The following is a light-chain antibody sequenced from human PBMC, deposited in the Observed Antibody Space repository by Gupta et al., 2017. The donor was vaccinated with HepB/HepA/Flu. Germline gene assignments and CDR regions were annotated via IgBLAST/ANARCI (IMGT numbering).Light chain of an antibody. CDR2: GNS. CDR3: QSYDSSLSGSWV. J-gene: IGLJ3*02. CDR1: GSNIGAGYD. V-gene: IGLV1-40*01. Sequence: QSVLTQPPSVSGAPGQRVTISCTGSGSNIGAGYDVHWYQQLPGIAPKLLSYGNSNRPSGVPDRFSGSKSGTSASLAITGLQAEDEADYYCQSYDSSLSGSWVFGGGTKLT.